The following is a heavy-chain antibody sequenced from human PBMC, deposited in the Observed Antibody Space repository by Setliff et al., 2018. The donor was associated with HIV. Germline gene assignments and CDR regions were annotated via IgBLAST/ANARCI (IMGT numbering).Heavy chain of an antibody. CDR1: GGSISSGSYY. V-gene: IGHV4-61*02. J-gene: IGHJ4*02. D-gene: IGHD5-18*01. Sequence: PSETLSLTCTVSGGSISSGSYYWSWIRQPAGKGLEWIGRIYTSGSTNYNPSLKSRVTISLDTSKNQFSLRLSSVTAADTAVYYCARTLRAAAMGYFDYWGQGTLVTVSS. CDR2: IYTSGST. CDR3: ARTLRAAAMGYFDY.